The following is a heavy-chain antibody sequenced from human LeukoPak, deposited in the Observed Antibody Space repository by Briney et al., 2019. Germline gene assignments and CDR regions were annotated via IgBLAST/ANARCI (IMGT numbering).Heavy chain of an antibody. CDR2: IKAGNGDT. CDR3: ARDDCGDTCYPGGY. D-gene: IGHD2-21*01. Sequence: ASVKVSCKASGYIFTKYVVHWVRQAPGQRPERMGWIKAGNGDTKYSQSFQDRLTITRDTSASTVYMELSSLTSEDTALYYCARDDCGDTCYPGGYWGQGTLVTVSS. J-gene: IGHJ4*02. V-gene: IGHV1-3*01. CDR1: GYIFTKYV.